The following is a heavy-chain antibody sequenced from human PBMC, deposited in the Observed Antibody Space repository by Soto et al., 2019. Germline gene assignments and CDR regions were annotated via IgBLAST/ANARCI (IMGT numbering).Heavy chain of an antibody. Sequence: GGSLRLCCAASGVTFSGSAMHWVRHASGKGLEWVGRIRSKANSYATAYAASVKGRFTISRDDSKNTAYLQMNSLKTEDTAVYYCFSTLARAHYYYGMDVWGQGTTVTVSS. V-gene: IGHV3-73*01. CDR2: IRSKANSYAT. D-gene: IGHD1-1*01. J-gene: IGHJ6*02. CDR3: FSTLARAHYYYGMDV. CDR1: GVTFSGSA.